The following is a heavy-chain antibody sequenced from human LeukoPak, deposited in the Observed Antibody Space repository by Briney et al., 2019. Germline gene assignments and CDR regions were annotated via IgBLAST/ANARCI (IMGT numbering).Heavy chain of an antibody. CDR2: IKNKTDGGTT. CDR1: GFTFSNAW. D-gene: IGHD3/OR15-3a*01. J-gene: IGHJ4*02. Sequence: GGSPRLSCAASGFTFSNAWMSWVRQAPGKGLEWVGRIKNKTDGGTTDYAAPVKGRFTISRDDSKNTLYLQMNSLKTEDTAVYYCTTDWTPRWGQGTLVTVSS. CDR3: TTDWTPR. V-gene: IGHV3-15*01.